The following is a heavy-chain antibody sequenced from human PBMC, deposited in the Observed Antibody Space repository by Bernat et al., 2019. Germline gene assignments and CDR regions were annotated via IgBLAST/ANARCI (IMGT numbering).Heavy chain of an antibody. J-gene: IGHJ3*02. D-gene: IGHD4-17*01. CDR2: IYYSGST. CDR3: ARDGYGDTDAFDI. V-gene: IGHV4-59*01. Sequence: QVQLQESGPGLVKPSETLSLTCTVSGGSISSYYWSWIRQPPGKGLEWIGYIYYSGSTNYNPSLKSRVTISVDTSKNQFALKLSSVTAADKAVYYCARDGYGDTDAFDIWGQGTMVTVSS. CDR1: GGSISSYY.